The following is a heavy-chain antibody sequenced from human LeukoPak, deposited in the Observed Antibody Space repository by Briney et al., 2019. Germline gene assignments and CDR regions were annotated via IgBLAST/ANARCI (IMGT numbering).Heavy chain of an antibody. CDR3: ARDRGYSYGYYYYYYMDV. CDR1: GGSISSGSYY. D-gene: IGHD5-18*01. J-gene: IGHJ6*03. Sequence: SETLSLTCTVSGGSISSGSYYWSWIRQPAGKGLEWVGRIYTSGSTNYNPSLKSRVTISVYTSKNQFSLKLSSVTAADTAVYYCARDRGYSYGYYYYYYMDVWGKGTTVTVSS. V-gene: IGHV4-61*02. CDR2: IYTSGST.